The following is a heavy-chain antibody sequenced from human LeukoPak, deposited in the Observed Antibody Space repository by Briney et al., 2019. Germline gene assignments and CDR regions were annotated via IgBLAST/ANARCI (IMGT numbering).Heavy chain of an antibody. Sequence: PGGSLRLSCAASGFTFSSYAMSWVRQAPGKGLEWVSAISGSGGSTYYADSVKGRFTISRDNSKNTLYLQMNSLRAEDTAVYYCAKGLRYCSGGSCWDYWGQGTTVTVSS. J-gene: IGHJ4*03. CDR1: GFTFSSYA. V-gene: IGHV3-23*01. D-gene: IGHD2-15*01. CDR3: AKGLRYCSGGSCWDY. CDR2: ISGSGGST.